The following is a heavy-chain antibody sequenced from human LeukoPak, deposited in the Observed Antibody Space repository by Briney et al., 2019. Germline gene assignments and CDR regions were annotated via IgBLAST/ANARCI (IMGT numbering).Heavy chain of an antibody. D-gene: IGHD6-13*01. CDR3: AKSRQYSSTASDY. J-gene: IGHJ4*02. CDR2: IYSSGDT. V-gene: IGHV3-66*01. Sequence: GGSLRLSCTASGFTVRTNYMSWVRQAPGKGLEWVSVIYSSGDTYYADSVKGRFTISRDDSKNTLYLQMNSLRAEDTAVYHCAKSRQYSSTASDYWGQGTVVTVSS. CDR1: GFTVRTNY.